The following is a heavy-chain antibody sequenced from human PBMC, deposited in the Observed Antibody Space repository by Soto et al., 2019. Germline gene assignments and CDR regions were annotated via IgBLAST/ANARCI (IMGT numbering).Heavy chain of an antibody. V-gene: IGHV3-11*03. CDR2: ISSSGDYR. D-gene: IGHD5-12*01. CDR1: GFTFSDHY. Sequence: QVQLLESGGGLVKPGGSLRLSCTASGFTFSDHYMSWIRQAPGKGLEWVSYISSSGDYRNYADSVKDRFTISRDNTKHSLYLQMNSLRAEDTAVYYCARGDLDTVAQADYWGQGTLVTVSS. CDR3: ARGDLDTVAQADY. J-gene: IGHJ4*02.